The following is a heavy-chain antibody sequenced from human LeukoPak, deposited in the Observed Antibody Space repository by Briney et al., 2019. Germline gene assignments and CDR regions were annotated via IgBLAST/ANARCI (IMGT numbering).Heavy chain of an antibody. D-gene: IGHD3-3*01. J-gene: IGHJ4*02. Sequence: GGSLRLSCAASGFTFSSYAMSWVRQAPGKGLEWVSAISGSGGSTYYADSVKGRFTISRDNSKNTLYLQMNSLRAEDTAVYYCAKSRQRITIFGVAFDYWGQGTLVTVSS. CDR2: ISGSGGST. CDR3: AKSRQRITIFGVAFDY. V-gene: IGHV3-23*01. CDR1: GFTFSSYA.